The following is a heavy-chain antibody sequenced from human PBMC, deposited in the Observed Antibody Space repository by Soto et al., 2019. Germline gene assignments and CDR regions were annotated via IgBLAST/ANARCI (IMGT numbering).Heavy chain of an antibody. CDR2: IYPGDSDT. CDR3: ASTDVKKILSRGYYYYGMDV. J-gene: IGHJ6*02. CDR1: GYSFTSYW. V-gene: IGHV5-51*01. Sequence: PGESLKISCKGSGYSFTSYWIGWVRQMPGKGLEWMGIIYPGDSDTRYSPSFQGQVTISADKSISTAYLQWSSLKASDTAMYYCASTDVKKILSRGYYYYGMDVWGQGTTVTVSS. D-gene: IGHD2-15*01.